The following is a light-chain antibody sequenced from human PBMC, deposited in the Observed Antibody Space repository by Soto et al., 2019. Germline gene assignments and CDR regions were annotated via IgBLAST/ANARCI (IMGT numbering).Light chain of an antibody. Sequence: QSVLTQSSSASASLGSSVKLTCTMSCGHNNYTIAWHQQQPGKAPRYLMKLERSGSYDKGSGVPDRFSGSSSGADRYLTISNLQSEDEADYYCETWDSNTHTGFGGGTQLTVL. V-gene: IGLV4-60*03. J-gene: IGLJ7*01. CDR3: ETWDSNTHTG. CDR2: LERSGSY. CDR1: CGHNNYT.